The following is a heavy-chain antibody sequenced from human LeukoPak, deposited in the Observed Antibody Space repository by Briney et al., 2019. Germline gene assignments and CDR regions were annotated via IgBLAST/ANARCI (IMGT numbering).Heavy chain of an antibody. V-gene: IGHV3-53*01. J-gene: IGHJ6*03. CDR2: IYSGGST. CDR3: ARVLSGRGSLYSYYYYMDV. Sequence: PGGSLRLSCAASGFTVSSNYMSWVRQAPGKGLEWVSVIYSGGSTYYADSVMGRFTTSRDNSKNTLYLQMNSLRAEDTAVYYCARVLSGRGSLYSYYYYMDVWGKGTTVTISS. D-gene: IGHD3-10*01. CDR1: GFTVSSNY.